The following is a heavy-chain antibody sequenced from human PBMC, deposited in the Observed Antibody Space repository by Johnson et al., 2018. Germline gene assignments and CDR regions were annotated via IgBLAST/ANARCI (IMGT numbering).Heavy chain of an antibody. Sequence: VQLVQSGGGLVKPGGSLRLSCTASGFTVSSNYISWVRPAPGKGLEWVSGISWNRGNMGYADSVKGRFTIPRDNAKNPLYPQMNSLRAEDTALYYCAKGGGELRKPYFQHWGQGTRVTVSS. V-gene: IGHV3-9*01. J-gene: IGHJ1*01. CDR3: AKGGGELRKPYFQH. D-gene: IGHD1-26*01. CDR1: GFTVSSNY. CDR2: ISWNRGNM.